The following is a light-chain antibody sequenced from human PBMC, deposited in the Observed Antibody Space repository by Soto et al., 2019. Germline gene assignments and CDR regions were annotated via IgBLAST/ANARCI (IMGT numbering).Light chain of an antibody. V-gene: IGKV1-33*01. CDR1: QDITNY. CDR2: DAS. CDR3: QRANIFPSYT. Sequence: DIQMTQSPSSLSASVGARVTITCQASQDITNYLNWYQQKPGKAPQLLIYDASNLETGVPSRFSGSGSGTDFTFAISILQTEAMSTYYCQRANIFPSYTFGQGTKVAIK. J-gene: IGKJ2*01.